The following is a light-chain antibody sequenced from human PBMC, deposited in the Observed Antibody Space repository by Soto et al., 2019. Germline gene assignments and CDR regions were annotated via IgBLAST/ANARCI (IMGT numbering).Light chain of an antibody. J-gene: IGKJ3*01. CDR2: AAS. Sequence: DIQMTQSPSSLSASVGDRVTITCRASQSISSYLNWYQQKPGKAPKLLIYAASSLQSGVPSRFSGSGSGTDFTLTISSLQPVDFATHYCQQSYSTPFTFGPGTKVDIK. CDR1: QSISSY. CDR3: QQSYSTPFT. V-gene: IGKV1-39*01.